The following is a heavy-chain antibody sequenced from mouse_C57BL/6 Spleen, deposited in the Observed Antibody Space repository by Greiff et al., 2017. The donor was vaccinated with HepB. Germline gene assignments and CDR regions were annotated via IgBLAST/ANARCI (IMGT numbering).Heavy chain of an antibody. CDR2: IYPGDGDT. V-gene: IGHV1-80*01. CDR1: GYAFSSYW. Sequence: QVQLKQSGAELVKPGASVKISCKASGYAFSSYWMNWVKQRPGKGLEWIGQIYPGDGDTNYNGKFKGKATLTADKSSSTAYMQRSSLTSEDSAVYFCARSYSNYAYAMDYWGQGTSVTVSS. CDR3: ARSYSNYAYAMDY. J-gene: IGHJ4*01. D-gene: IGHD2-5*01.